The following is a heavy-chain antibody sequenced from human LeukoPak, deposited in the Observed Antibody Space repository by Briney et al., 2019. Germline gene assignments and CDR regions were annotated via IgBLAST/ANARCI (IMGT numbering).Heavy chain of an antibody. CDR1: GGSFSGYY. Sequence: SETLSLTCAVYGGSFSGYYWSWIRQPPGKGLEWIGEINHSGSTNYNPSLKSRVTISVDTSKNQFSLKLSSVTAADTAVYYCARGLRGYGYRIDYWGQGTLVTVSS. J-gene: IGHJ4*02. CDR2: INHSGST. D-gene: IGHD5-18*01. V-gene: IGHV4-34*01. CDR3: ARGLRGYGYRIDY.